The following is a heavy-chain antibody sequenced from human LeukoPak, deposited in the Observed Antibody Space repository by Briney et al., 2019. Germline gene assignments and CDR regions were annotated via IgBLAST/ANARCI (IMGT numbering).Heavy chain of an antibody. CDR2: INHSGST. CDR3: ARDVAARPGPAG. V-gene: IGHV4-34*01. J-gene: IGHJ4*02. CDR1: GGSFSGYY. D-gene: IGHD6-6*01. Sequence: SETLSLTCAVYGGSFSGYYWSWIRQPPGKGLEWIGEINHSGSTNYNPSLKRRVTISVDTSKNQFSLKLSSVTAADTAVYYCARDVAARPGPAGWGQGTLVTVSS.